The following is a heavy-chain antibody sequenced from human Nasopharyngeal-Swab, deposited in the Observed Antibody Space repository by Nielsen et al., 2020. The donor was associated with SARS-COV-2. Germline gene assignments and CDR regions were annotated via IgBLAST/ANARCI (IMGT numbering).Heavy chain of an antibody. J-gene: IGHJ4*02. CDR2: FYSGGSGT. D-gene: IGHD4-17*01. CDR3: ALSRDYGTFNY. V-gene: IGHV3-23*03. Sequence: GGSLRLSCAASGSTFSGYAMTWVRQAPGKGLEWVSTFYSGGSGTFYAEPVKGRFTISRDNAKNTLYLQMNSLRVEDTAEYYCALSRDYGTFNYWGQGTLVTVSS. CDR1: GSTFSGYA.